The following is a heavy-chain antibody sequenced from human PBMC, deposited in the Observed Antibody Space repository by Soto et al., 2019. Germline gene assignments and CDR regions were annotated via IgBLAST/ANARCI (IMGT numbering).Heavy chain of an antibody. CDR1: GYTFTSYY. V-gene: IGHV1-46*01. D-gene: IGHD3-3*01. CDR3: ASYYDFWSGYYYGMDV. J-gene: IGHJ6*02. CDR2: INPSGGST. Sequence: GASVKVSCKASGYTFTSYYMHWVRQAPGQGLEWMGIINPSGGSTSYAQKFQGRVTMTRDTSTSTVYMELSSLRSEDTAVYYCASYYDFWSGYYYGMDVWGQGTTVTVSS.